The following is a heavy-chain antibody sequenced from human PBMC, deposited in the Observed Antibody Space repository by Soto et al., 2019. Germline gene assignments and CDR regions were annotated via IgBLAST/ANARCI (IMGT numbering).Heavy chain of an antibody. Sequence: QLQLQESGPGLVKPSETLSLTCTVSGGSISHYHWTWIRQAPGKGLGWIGYIFYNGSTHSNPPLKSRVTISVDMSKNRLSLTPTSVTAADPAVYDGARSLYHWGQGTLGTGSP. CDR2: IFYNGST. CDR3: ARSLYH. CDR1: GGSISHYH. J-gene: IGHJ5*02. V-gene: IGHV4-59*01.